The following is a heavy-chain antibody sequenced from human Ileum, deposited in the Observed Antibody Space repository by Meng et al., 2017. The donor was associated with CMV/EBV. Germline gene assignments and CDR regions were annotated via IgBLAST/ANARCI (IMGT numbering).Heavy chain of an antibody. D-gene: IGHD5-18*01. CDR1: GFTFTGYY. CDR2: IKVDNGRT. Sequence: ASVKVSCKSSGFTFTGYYMHWLRQAPGQGLEWMGWIKVDNGRTDYAQKFQGRVTLTRDTSINTAYMELNMLRHDDTAVYYCARDPGCDDPSGYGFGWDLWGQGTLVTVSS. CDR3: ARDPGCDDPSGYGFGWDL. V-gene: IGHV1-2*02. J-gene: IGHJ4*01.